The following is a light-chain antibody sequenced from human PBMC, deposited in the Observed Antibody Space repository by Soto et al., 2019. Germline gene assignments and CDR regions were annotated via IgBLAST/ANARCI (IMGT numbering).Light chain of an antibody. Sequence: EIVLTQSPGTLSLSPGERATLSCRASQSVSSTYIAWYQQKPGQAPRLLIYGASSRATGIPARFSGRGPGTNFTLTIISLEPEDFAVYYCQHYYNSRGTFGQGTKVDIK. CDR3: QHYYNSRGT. CDR2: GAS. J-gene: IGKJ1*01. CDR1: QSVSSTY. V-gene: IGKV3-20*01.